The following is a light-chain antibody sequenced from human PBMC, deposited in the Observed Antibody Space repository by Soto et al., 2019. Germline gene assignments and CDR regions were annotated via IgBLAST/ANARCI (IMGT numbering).Light chain of an antibody. CDR3: QSYASSVSGYV. Sequence: QSVLTQAPSVSGAPGQRVTLSCTVSNSNIGAGYRVHWYQQLPGTAPKLLIYDNTNRPSGVPDRFSASKSGTSASLDITEDEADYYCQSYASSVSGYVFGTGTKVTVL. V-gene: IGLV1-40*01. CDR1: NSNIGAGYR. J-gene: IGLJ1*01. CDR2: DNT.